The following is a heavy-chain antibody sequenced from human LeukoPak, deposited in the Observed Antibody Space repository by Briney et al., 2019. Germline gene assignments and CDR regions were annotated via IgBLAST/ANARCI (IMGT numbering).Heavy chain of an antibody. CDR3: ARVGDYGGNSIHFDY. CDR1: GFTFSSYG. Sequence: GGSLRLSCAASGFTFSSYGMHWVRQAPGKGLEWVAVIWYDGSNKYYADSVKGRFTTSRDNSKNTLYLQMNSLRAEDTAVYYCARVGDYGGNSIHFDYWGQGTLVTVSS. V-gene: IGHV3-33*01. D-gene: IGHD4-17*01. J-gene: IGHJ4*02. CDR2: IWYDGSNK.